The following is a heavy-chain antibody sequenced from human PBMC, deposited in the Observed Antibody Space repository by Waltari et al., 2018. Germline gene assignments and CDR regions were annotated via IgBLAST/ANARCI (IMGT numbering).Heavy chain of an antibody. CDR3: VRDEAWSFDY. V-gene: IGHV3-48*04. D-gene: IGHD2-21*01. CDR2: ISSGSGRI. CDR1: GFTFSSYS. J-gene: IGHJ4*02. Sequence: EVQLVESGGGLAQPGGSLRLSCAASGFTFSSYSMNWVRTAPGKGLEWVSYISSGSGRIYYADSVKGRFTISRDNAKNSLYLQMNSLRAEDTAVYYCVRDEAWSFDYWGQGTLVTVSS.